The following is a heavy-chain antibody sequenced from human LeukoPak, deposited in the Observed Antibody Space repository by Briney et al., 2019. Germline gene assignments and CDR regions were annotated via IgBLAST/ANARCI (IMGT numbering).Heavy chain of an antibody. D-gene: IGHD1-26*01. CDR1: RFTVSANY. CDR3: ARVGGSYWGWFDP. J-gene: IGHJ5*02. V-gene: IGHV3-66*01. Sequence: PGGSLRLSCTASRFTVSANYMSWVRQAPGKGLEWVSGIYSGGRTDYADSVKGRFTISRDSSKNTLYLQMNSLTAEDTAVYYCARVGGSYWGWFDPWGQGTLVTVSS. CDR2: IYSGGRT.